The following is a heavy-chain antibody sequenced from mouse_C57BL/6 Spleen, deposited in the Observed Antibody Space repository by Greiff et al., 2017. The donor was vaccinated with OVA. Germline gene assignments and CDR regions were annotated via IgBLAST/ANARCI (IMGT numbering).Heavy chain of an antibody. CDR3: ARSVIKDYGSPLYAMDY. CDR1: GYAFSSYW. V-gene: IGHV1-80*01. CDR2: IYPGDGDT. D-gene: IGHD1-1*01. Sequence: QVQLKESGAELVKPGASVKISCKASGYAFSSYWMNWVKQRPGKGLEWIGQIYPGDGDTNYNGKFKGKATLTADKSSSTAYMQLSSLTSEDSAVYFCARSVIKDYGSPLYAMDYWGQGTSVTVSS. J-gene: IGHJ4*01.